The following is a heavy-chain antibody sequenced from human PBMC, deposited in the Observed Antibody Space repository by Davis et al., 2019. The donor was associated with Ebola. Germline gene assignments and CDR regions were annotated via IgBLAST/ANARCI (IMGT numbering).Heavy chain of an antibody. CDR3: ARGGSPAMFKGVDE. CDR2: IDYRGRS. Sequence: PSETPSLTCTVSGVSIIDHYWSCIRQSPGKGLEWIGYIDYRGRSTYKPSLRSRITISVDTAKNQFSLKLKSITAADTAVYYCARGGSPAMFKGVDEWGQGTLVTVAS. CDR1: GVSIIDHY. D-gene: IGHD2-2*01. J-gene: IGHJ4*02. V-gene: IGHV4-59*11.